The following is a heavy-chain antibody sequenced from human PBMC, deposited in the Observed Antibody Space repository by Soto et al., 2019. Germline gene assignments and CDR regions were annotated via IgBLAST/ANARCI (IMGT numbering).Heavy chain of an antibody. D-gene: IGHD3-10*01. Sequence: GGSLRLSCAASGFTFSSYAMSWVRQAPGKGLEWVSAISGSGGSTYYADSVKGRFTISRDNSKNTLYLQMNSLRAEDTAVYYCAKAPLSLRLLWFGGARWYFDYWGQGTLVTVSS. CDR2: ISGSGGST. CDR1: GFTFSSYA. V-gene: IGHV3-23*01. CDR3: AKAPLSLRLLWFGGARWYFDY. J-gene: IGHJ4*02.